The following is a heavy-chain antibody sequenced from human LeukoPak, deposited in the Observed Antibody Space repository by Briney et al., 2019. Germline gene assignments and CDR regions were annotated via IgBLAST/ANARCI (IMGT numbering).Heavy chain of an antibody. D-gene: IGHD6-13*01. Sequence: GGSLRLSCAASGFTFSSYSMNWVRQAPGKGLEWVSYISSSSSTIYYADSVKGRFTISRDNAKNSLYLQMNSLRAEDTAVYYCASLGWEDMIAAAGTEYYYYGMDVWGQGTTVTVSS. CDR2: ISSSSSTI. J-gene: IGHJ6*02. CDR3: ASLGWEDMIAAAGTEYYYYGMDV. V-gene: IGHV3-48*04. CDR1: GFTFSSYS.